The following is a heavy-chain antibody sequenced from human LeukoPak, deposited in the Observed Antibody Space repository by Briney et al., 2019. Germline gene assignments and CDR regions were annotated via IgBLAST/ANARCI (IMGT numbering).Heavy chain of an antibody. CDR2: ISGSGGST. D-gene: IGHD3-9*01. Sequence: GGSLRLSCAASGFTFSSYAMSWVRQAPGKGLEWVSAISGSGGSTYHADSVKGRFTISRDNSKNTLYLQMNSLRAEDTAVYYCAKDHSYDILTGYYSPYFDYWGQGTLVTVSS. J-gene: IGHJ4*02. CDR1: GFTFSSYA. V-gene: IGHV3-23*01. CDR3: AKDHSYDILTGYYSPYFDY.